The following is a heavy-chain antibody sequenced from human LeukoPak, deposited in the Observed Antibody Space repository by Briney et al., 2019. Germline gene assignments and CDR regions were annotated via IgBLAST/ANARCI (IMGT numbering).Heavy chain of an antibody. CDR2: INSDGSST. Sequence: GGSLRLSRAASGFTFSNYWMHWVRQVPGKGLVWVSRINSDGSSTTYADSVKGRSTVSRDNAKNTLYLQMNSLRAEDTAVYFCARDKYTSSSLDYWGQGTLVTVSS. V-gene: IGHV3-74*01. J-gene: IGHJ4*02. CDR1: GFTFSNYW. D-gene: IGHD6-6*01. CDR3: ARDKYTSSSLDY.